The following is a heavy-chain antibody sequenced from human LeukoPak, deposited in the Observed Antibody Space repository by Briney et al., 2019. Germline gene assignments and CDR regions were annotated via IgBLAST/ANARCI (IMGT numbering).Heavy chain of an antibody. CDR1: GFTFSSYA. CDR3: AKARDSSGLFDY. J-gene: IGHJ4*02. CDR2: ISGSGGST. Sequence: PGGSLRLSCAASGFTFSSYAMSWVRQAPGKGLEWVSAISGSGGSTYYADSVKGRFTISRDNSKNTLYVQTNSLRAEDTAVYYCAKARDSSGLFDYWGQGTLGTVSS. D-gene: IGHD3-22*01. V-gene: IGHV3-23*01.